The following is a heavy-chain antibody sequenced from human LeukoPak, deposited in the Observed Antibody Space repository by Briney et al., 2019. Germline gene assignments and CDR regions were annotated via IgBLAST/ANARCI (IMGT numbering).Heavy chain of an antibody. V-gene: IGHV4-59*01. J-gene: IGHJ4*02. Sequence: KPSETLSLTCTVSGGSISSYYWSWIRQPPGKGLEWIGYIYYSGSTNYNPSLKSRVTISVDTSKNQFSLKLSSVTAADTAVYYCARDSQGYGGYSSSVFDYWGQGTLVTVSS. CDR1: GGSISSYY. CDR2: IYYSGST. D-gene: IGHD6-6*01. CDR3: ARDSQGYGGYSSSVFDY.